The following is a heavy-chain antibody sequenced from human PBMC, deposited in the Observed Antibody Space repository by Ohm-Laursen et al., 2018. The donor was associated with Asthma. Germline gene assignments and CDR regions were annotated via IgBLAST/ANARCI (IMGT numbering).Heavy chain of an antibody. CDR2: ISYDGSDK. V-gene: IGHV3-30*03. D-gene: IGHD3-10*01. Sequence: SLRLSCAASRFTFSTYGMHWVRQAPGKGLEWVAVISYDGSDKYSADSVKDRFTTSRDNSKNTLYLQMNSLRAEDTAVYYCARGAYGDAFDIWGQGTMVTVSS. J-gene: IGHJ3*02. CDR3: ARGAYGDAFDI. CDR1: RFTFSTYG.